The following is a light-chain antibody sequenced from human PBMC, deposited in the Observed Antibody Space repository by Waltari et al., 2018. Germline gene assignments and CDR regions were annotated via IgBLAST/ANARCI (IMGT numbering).Light chain of an antibody. V-gene: IGKV3-15*01. CDR1: QSVSSG. CDR2: GAS. J-gene: IGKJ1*01. Sequence: ETVMTQSPAPLSVSPGERATLSCRASQSVSSGLAWYQQKPGQAPRLLIYGASTRATGIPARFSGSGSGTEFTLTISSLQSEDFAVYYCQQYNNWPGTFGQGTKVEIK. CDR3: QQYNNWPGT.